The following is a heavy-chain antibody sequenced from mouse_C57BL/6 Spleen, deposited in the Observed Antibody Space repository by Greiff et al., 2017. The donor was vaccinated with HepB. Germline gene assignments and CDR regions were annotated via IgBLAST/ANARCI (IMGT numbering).Heavy chain of an antibody. CDR1: GFNIKDDY. Sequence: EVQLQESGAELVRPGASVKLSCTASGFNIKDDYMHWVKQRPEQGLEWIGWIDPENGDTEYASKFQGKATITANTSSNTAYLQLSSLTSEDTAVYYCTPVGPFDYWGQGTTLTVSS. J-gene: IGHJ2*01. CDR3: TPVGPFDY. V-gene: IGHV14-4*01. CDR2: IDPENGDT. D-gene: IGHD4-1*01.